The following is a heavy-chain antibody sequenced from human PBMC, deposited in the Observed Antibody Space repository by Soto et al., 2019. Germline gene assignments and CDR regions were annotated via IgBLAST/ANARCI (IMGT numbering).Heavy chain of an antibody. CDR1: GGTFSSCA. D-gene: IGHD2-2*01. J-gene: IGHJ5*02. CDR3: AKGGYCSSTSCLKNWFDP. CDR2: IIPIFGTA. Sequence: QVQLVQSGAEVKKPGSSVKVSCKASGGTFSSCAISWVRQAPGQGLEWMGGIIPIFGTANYAQKFQGRVTITADESTSTAYMELSSLRSEDTAVYYCAKGGYCSSTSCLKNWFDPWGQGTLVTVSS. V-gene: IGHV1-69*01.